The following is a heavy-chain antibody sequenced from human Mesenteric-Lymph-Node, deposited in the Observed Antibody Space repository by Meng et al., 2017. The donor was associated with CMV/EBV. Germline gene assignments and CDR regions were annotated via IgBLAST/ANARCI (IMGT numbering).Heavy chain of an antibody. J-gene: IGHJ3*02. CDR1: GFTFSSYS. CDR3: ARHRAGASPDAFDI. D-gene: IGHD1-26*01. CDR2: ISGSGTTT. V-gene: IGHV3-23*01. Sequence: GGSLRLSCAASGFTFSSYSMNWVRQAPGKGLEWVSVISGSGTTTYYADSVKGRFTISRDNSKNTVHLQMNSLRAEDTAVYYCARHRAGASPDAFDIWGQGTMVTVSS.